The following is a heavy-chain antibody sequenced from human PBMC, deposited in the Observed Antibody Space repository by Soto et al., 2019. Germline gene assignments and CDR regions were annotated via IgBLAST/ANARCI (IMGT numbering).Heavy chain of an antibody. CDR3: AKDRPWFDP. Sequence: PGGSLRLSCAASGFAFSSYGMHWVRLAPGKGLEWVAVISYDGSNKYYADSVKGRFTISRDNSKNTLYLQMSSLRAEDTAVYYCAKDRPWFDPWGQGTLVTVSS. CDR1: GFAFSSYG. CDR2: ISYDGSNK. J-gene: IGHJ5*02. V-gene: IGHV3-30*18.